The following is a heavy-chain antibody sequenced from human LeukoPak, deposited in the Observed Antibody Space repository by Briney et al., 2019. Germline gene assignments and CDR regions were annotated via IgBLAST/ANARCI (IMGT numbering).Heavy chain of an antibody. CDR3: ARGGDGYIHGIDY. J-gene: IGHJ4*02. Sequence: GGSLRLSCAASGFTFSSYGMHWVRQAPGKGVEWVAVISYDGSNKYYADSVKGRFTISRDNSKNTLYLQMNSLRAEDTAVYYCARGGDGYIHGIDYWGQGTLVTVSS. CDR1: GFTFSSYG. CDR2: ISYDGSNK. V-gene: IGHV3-30*03. D-gene: IGHD5-24*01.